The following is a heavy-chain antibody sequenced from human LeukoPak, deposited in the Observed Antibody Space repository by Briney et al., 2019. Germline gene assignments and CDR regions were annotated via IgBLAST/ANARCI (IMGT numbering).Heavy chain of an antibody. J-gene: IGHJ5*02. D-gene: IGHD2-2*01. CDR3: ARGIVVVPAAGAWFDP. CDR2: IYYSGST. V-gene: IGHV4-59*01. CDR1: GGSISSYY. Sequence: PSETLSLTCTVSGGSISSYYGSWIRQPPGKGLEWIGYIYYSGSTNYNPSLKSRVTISVDTSKNQFSLKLSSVTAADTAVYYCARGIVVVPAAGAWFDPWGQGTLVTVSS.